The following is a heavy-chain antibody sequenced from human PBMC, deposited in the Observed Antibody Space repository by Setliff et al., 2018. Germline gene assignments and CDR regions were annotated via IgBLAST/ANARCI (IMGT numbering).Heavy chain of an antibody. CDR1: GYTFANFA. CDR3: ARAVAVPADFDY. V-gene: IGHV1-3*01. J-gene: IGHJ4*02. D-gene: IGHD6-19*01. CDR2: FNPGNGDT. Sequence: ASVKVSCKASGYTFANFAINWVRQAPGQRLEWMAWFNPGNGDTKYSQNFQGRVTLTRDTSASTAYMELSSLRSEDTAVYYCARAVAVPADFDYWGQGTLVTVSS.